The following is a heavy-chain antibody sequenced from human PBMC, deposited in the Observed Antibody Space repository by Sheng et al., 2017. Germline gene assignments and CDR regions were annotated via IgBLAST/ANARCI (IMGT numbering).Heavy chain of an antibody. CDR1: GFTFSDYY. V-gene: IGHV3-11*04. D-gene: IGHD3-16*02. Sequence: QVQLVESGGGLVKPGGSLRLSCAASGFTFSDYYMNWIRQSPGKGLEWVSSISTSGYTIYYADSVKGRFTISRDNAKYSLFLQMNSLRAEDTAVYYCARGDCSYTDCRHLVFDYWGQGTLVTVSS. J-gene: IGHJ4*02. CDR2: ISTSGYTI. CDR3: ARGDCSYTDCRHLVFDY.